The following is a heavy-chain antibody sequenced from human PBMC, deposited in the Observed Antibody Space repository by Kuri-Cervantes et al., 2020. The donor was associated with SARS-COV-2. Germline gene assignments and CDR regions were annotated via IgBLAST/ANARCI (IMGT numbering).Heavy chain of an antibody. CDR3: ARGRITIFGVIKLAYFQH. D-gene: IGHD3-3*01. V-gene: IGHV4-34*01. J-gene: IGHJ1*01. CDR2: INHGDGST. Sequence: ESLKISCAVSGGSFSDYNWNWVRQPPGKGLEWIGEINHGDGSTSYNPSLKSRVTISVDTSKNQFSLKLSSVTAADTAVYYCARGRITIFGVIKLAYFQHWGQGTLVTVSS. CDR1: GGSFSDYN.